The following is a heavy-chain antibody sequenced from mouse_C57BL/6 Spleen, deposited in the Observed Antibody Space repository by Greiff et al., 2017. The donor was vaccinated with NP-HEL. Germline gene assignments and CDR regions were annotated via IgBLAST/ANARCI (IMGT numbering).Heavy chain of an antibody. CDR1: GYTFTSYW. D-gene: IGHD2-3*01. CDR3: ALYDGYSLDY. J-gene: IGHJ2*01. CDR2: IDPSDSYT. Sequence: QVQLQQPGAELVMPGASVKLSCKASGYTFTSYWMHWVKQRPGQGLEWIGEIDPSDSYTNYNQKFKGKSTLTVDKSSSTAYMQLSSLTSEDSAVYYCALYDGYSLDYWGQGTTLTVSS. V-gene: IGHV1-69*01.